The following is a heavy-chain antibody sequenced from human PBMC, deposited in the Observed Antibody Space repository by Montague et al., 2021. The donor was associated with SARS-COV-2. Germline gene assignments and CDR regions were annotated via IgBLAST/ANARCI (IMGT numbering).Heavy chain of an antibody. V-gene: IGHV4-59*12. CDR3: ARDGYNAHQNYWYFDL. D-gene: IGHD5-24*01. Sequence: ETLSLTCTVSGGSISTYYWSWIRQPPGKGLEWIGYIYYSGSTXXXPXXXSRVTISVDTSKNQFSLKLSSVTAADTAVYYCARDGYNAHQNYWYFDLWGRGTLVTVSS. CDR2: IYYSGST. J-gene: IGHJ2*01. CDR1: GGSISTYY.